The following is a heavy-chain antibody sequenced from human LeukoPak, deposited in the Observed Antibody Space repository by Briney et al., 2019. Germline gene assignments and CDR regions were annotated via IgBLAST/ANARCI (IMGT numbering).Heavy chain of an antibody. D-gene: IGHD3-10*01. J-gene: IGHJ3*02. CDR2: IKSEIEGGTT. CDR1: GFTLTNDF. Sequence: GGSLRLSCAASGFTLTNDFMTWVRQAPGKRLEWVGRIKSEIEGGTTDHAASVKGRFAISRDESTNTLFLQMNSLRNEDTAVYYCALAWFGESRDGLDIWGRGSMVVVSS. V-gene: IGHV3-15*01. CDR3: ALAWFGESRDGLDI.